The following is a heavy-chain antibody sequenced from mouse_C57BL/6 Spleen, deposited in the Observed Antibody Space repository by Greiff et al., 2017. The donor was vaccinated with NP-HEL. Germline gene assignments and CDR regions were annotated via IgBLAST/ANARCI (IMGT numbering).Heavy chain of an antibody. V-gene: IGHV1-59*01. Sequence: QVHVKQPGAELVRPGTSVKLSCKASGYTFTSYWMHWVKQRPGQGLEWIGVIDPSDSYTNYNQKFKGKATLTVDTSSSTAYMQLSSLTSEDSAVYYCARRGRSSPNWYFDVWGTGTTVTVSS. CDR3: ARRGRSSPNWYFDV. D-gene: IGHD1-1*01. CDR1: GYTFTSYW. J-gene: IGHJ1*03. CDR2: IDPSDSYT.